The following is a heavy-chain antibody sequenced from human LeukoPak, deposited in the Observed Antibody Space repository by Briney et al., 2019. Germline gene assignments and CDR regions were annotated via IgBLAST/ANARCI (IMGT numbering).Heavy chain of an antibody. V-gene: IGHV1-24*01. D-gene: IGHD1-26*01. J-gene: IGHJ4*02. CDR1: VYTLIDLS. Sequence: AGVKVSFKVSVYTLIDLSMHWVRQAPGKGLEWMGGFDPKDGETIYAQKFPGRVTMTKDTSTDTAYMELSSLRSEDTAVSCCATHRYSGTYYVYWGQGALVTVSS. CDR2: FDPKDGET. CDR3: ATHRYSGTYYVY.